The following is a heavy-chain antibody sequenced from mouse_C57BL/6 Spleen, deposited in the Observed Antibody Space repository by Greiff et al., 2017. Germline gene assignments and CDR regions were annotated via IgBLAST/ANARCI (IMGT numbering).Heavy chain of an antibody. V-gene: IGHV1-80*01. CDR2: ISPGGGDT. CDR1: GYAFSSYW. CDR3: ARVTVLRSDWYFDV. D-gene: IGHD1-1*01. Sequence: QVQLQQSGAELVKPGASVKISCKASGYAFSSYWMNWVKQRPGKGLEWIGQISPGGGDTNNNGKFKGKATLTADKSSSTAYRQLSSLTSEDSAVYFCARVTVLRSDWYFDVWGTGTTVTVSS. J-gene: IGHJ1*03.